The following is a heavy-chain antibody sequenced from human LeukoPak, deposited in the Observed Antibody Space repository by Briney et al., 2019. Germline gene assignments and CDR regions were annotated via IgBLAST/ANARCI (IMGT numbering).Heavy chain of an antibody. CDR2: IYYSGST. CDR3: ARRVRWSKKDAFDI. J-gene: IGHJ3*02. D-gene: IGHD4-23*01. Sequence: SETLSLTCTVSGGSISSSSYYWGWIRQPPGKGLEWIGSIYYSGSTYYNPSLKSRVTISVDTSKNQFSLKLSSVTAADTAVYYCARRVRWSKKDAFDIWGQGTMVTVSS. CDR1: GGSISSSSYY. V-gene: IGHV4-39*07.